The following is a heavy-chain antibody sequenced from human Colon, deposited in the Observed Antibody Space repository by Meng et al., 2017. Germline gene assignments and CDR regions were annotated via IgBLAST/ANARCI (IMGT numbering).Heavy chain of an antibody. Sequence: QVQLRESGPGLVKPSETLPLTCAVTGDSITSNNWWSWVRQPPGKGLEWVGEIPHRGSAAYNPSLRSRVTMSIDIPNNHFYLKLTSVTAADTAVYYCLRGSGGSVWGQGTLVTVSS. CDR1: GDSITSNNW. V-gene: IGHV4-4*02. CDR3: LRGSGGSV. CDR2: IPHRGSA. D-gene: IGHD3-10*01. J-gene: IGHJ4*02.